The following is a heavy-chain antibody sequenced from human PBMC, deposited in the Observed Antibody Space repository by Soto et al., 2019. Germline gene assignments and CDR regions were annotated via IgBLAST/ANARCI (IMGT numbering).Heavy chain of an antibody. Sequence: PSETLSLTCTVSGGSISSFYWNWIRQSAGKGLEWIGRIYLSGTTTYNPSLQSRVTMSVDTSKNQSSLKLSSLTAADTAVYYCARSPSTSSIGTFDIWGQGTKVTVSS. D-gene: IGHD6-6*01. CDR3: ARSPSTSSIGTFDI. V-gene: IGHV4-4*07. CDR2: IYLSGTT. CDR1: GGSISSFY. J-gene: IGHJ3*02.